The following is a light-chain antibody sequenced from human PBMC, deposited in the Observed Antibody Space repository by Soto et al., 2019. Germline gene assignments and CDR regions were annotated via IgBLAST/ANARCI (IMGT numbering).Light chain of an antibody. CDR1: QNISSY. CDR3: QQRSNWPVT. Sequence: IVLTQSPVALSLSPGDRATLSGRASQNISSYLAWYQQKPGQAPRLLIYDASNRATDIPARFSGSGSGTDFTLTISSLEPEDFAVYYCQQRSNWPVTFGQGTKVEIK. CDR2: DAS. J-gene: IGKJ1*01. V-gene: IGKV3-11*01.